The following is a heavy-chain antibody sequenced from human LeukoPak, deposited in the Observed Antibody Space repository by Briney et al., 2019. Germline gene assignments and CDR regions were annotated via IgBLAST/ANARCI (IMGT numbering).Heavy chain of an antibody. Sequence: ASVKVSCKASGYTFTSYYMHWVRQAPGQGLGWVGLINPSGGSTSYAQKSQGRVTMTRDTSTSTVYMELSSLRSEGTAVYYCARDLELRYFDWLIKNYGMDVWGQGTTVTVSS. CDR3: ARDLELRYFDWLIKNYGMDV. J-gene: IGHJ6*02. CDR2: INPSGGST. V-gene: IGHV1-46*01. D-gene: IGHD3-9*01. CDR1: GYTFTSYY.